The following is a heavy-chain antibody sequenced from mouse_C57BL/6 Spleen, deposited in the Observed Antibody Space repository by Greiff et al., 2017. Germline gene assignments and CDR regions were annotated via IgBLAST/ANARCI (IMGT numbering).Heavy chain of an antibody. J-gene: IGHJ2*01. D-gene: IGHD2-12*01. CDR2: IYPSDSET. Sequence: VQLQQPGAELVRPGSSVKLSCKASGYTFTSYWMDWVKQRPGQGLEWIGNIYPSDSETHYNQKFKDKATVTVDKSSSTAYMQLSSLTSEDSAIYNGASGGDDYRYDEGDYWGQGTTLTVSS. CDR3: ASGGDDYRYDEGDY. CDR1: GYTFTSYW. V-gene: IGHV1-61*01.